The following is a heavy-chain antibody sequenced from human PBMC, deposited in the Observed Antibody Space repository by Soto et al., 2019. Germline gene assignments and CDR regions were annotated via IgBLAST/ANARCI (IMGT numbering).Heavy chain of an antibody. V-gene: IGHV3-23*01. CDR1: GFTFSSYA. CDR3: AKDLYSSSWPAEYFQH. J-gene: IGHJ1*01. D-gene: IGHD6-13*01. CDR2: ISGSGGNT. Sequence: GGSLRLSCAASGFTFSSYAMSWVRQAPGKGLEWVSAISGSGGNTYYADSVKGRFTISRDNSKNTLYLQMNSLRAEDTAVYYCAKDLYSSSWPAEYFQHWGQGTLVIVSS.